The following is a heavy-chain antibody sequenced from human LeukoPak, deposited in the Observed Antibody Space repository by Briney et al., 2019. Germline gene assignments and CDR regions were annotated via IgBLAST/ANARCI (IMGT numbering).Heavy chain of an antibody. V-gene: IGHV4-4*07. CDR3: ARHLMTPTVTTMILDY. CDR2: IYTSGST. Sequence: SETLSLTCTVSGGSISSYYWSWIRQPAGKGLEWIGRIYTSGSTNYNPSLKSRVTISVDTSKNQFSLKLSSVTAADTAVYYCARHLMTPTVTTMILDYWGQGTLVTVST. D-gene: IGHD4-17*01. CDR1: GGSISSYY. J-gene: IGHJ4*02.